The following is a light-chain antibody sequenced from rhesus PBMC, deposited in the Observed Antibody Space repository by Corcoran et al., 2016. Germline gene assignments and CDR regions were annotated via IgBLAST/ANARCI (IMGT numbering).Light chain of an antibody. Sequence: DIQMTQSPSYLSASVGARVTITCQASQDISNSVAWYQHHTGKVPRLLIYASSTLQRGVPSMFSGSGTGADFTLTISSLQPEDFATYYCQHGYGFPFTFGPGTKLDIK. V-gene: IGKV1S17*01. CDR3: QHGYGFPFT. CDR2: ASS. CDR1: QDISNS. J-gene: IGKJ3*01.